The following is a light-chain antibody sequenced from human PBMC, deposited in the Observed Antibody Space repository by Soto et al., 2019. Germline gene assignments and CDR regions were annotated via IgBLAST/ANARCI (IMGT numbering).Light chain of an antibody. V-gene: IGLV2-14*03. J-gene: IGLJ2*01. CDR3: SSYTASTTL. Sequence: QSVLTQPAPVSGSPGQSIAISCSGSTSDVGGYNCVSWYQQYPGKAPKLILYGVSDRPSGVSDRFSGSKSGNTASLIISGLQAEDEAHYYCSSYTASTTLFGGGTKLTVL. CDR2: GVS. CDR1: TSDVGGYNC.